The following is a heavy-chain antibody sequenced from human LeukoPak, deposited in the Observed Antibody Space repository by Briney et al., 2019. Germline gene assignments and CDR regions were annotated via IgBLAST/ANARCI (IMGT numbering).Heavy chain of an antibody. CDR2: IRSKTYGGTT. J-gene: IGHJ6*04. V-gene: IGHV3-49*04. CDR3: TRRAIYMDV. Sequence: GGALRHSRTASGFTLVDYAMPWVRPAPGKGLEWVGLIRSKTYGGTTEYAASVKGRFTISRDDSKSIAYLQMNSLKTEDTAVYYCTRRAIYMDVWGKGTTVTVSS. CDR1: GFTLVDYA.